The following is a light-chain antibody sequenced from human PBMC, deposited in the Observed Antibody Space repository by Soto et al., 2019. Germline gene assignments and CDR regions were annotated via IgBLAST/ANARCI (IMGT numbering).Light chain of an antibody. CDR1: SSDVGAYNY. CDR3: SSLASSSTPWV. V-gene: IGLV2-14*01. CDR2: GVS. J-gene: IGLJ3*02. Sequence: QSALTQPASVSGSPGQSITISCTGTSSDVGAYNYVSWYQHHPGKAPKVMIYGVSNRPSGVSNRFAGSKSGNTASLTISGLQSEYEDDYYFSSLASSSTPWVFGGGTKRTVL.